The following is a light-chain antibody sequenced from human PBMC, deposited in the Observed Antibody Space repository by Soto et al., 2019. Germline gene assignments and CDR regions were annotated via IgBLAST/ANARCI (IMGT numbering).Light chain of an antibody. Sequence: IVLTQSPGTLSLSPGERSTLSCRASQSVSNNYLAWYQQKPAQAPRLLIYGVSTRATGIPARFSGSGSGTEFTLTISSLQSGDFAVYYCQQYNNWPPITFGQGTRLEIK. V-gene: IGKV3-15*01. CDR3: QQYNNWPPIT. CDR1: QSVSNN. CDR2: GVS. J-gene: IGKJ5*01.